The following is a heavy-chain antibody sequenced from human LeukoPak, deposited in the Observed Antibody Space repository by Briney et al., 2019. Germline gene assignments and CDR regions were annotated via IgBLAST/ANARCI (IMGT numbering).Heavy chain of an antibody. V-gene: IGHV3-23*01. CDR1: GFTFSSYA. CDR3: AKDSVGVVNYYYGMDV. CDR2: ISGSGGST. D-gene: IGHD3-3*01. Sequence: PGGSLRLSCAASGFTFSSYAMSWVRQAPGKGLEWVSAISGSGGSTYYADSVKGRFTISRDNSKNTLYLQMNSLRAEDTAVYYCAKDSVGVVNYYYGMDVWGQGTTVTVSS. J-gene: IGHJ6*02.